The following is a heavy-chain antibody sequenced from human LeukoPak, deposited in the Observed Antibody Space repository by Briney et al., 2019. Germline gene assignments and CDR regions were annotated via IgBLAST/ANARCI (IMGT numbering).Heavy chain of an antibody. J-gene: IGHJ4*02. Sequence: SETLSLTCTVSGGSMSSYYWSWIRQPPGKGLEWIGYIFYTGSTNYNPSLKSRVTLSVDTSKNQLSLKLGSVTAADTAVYYCARQPYMLGAYYFDYWGQGTLVTVSP. CDR1: GGSMSSYY. V-gene: IGHV4-59*08. CDR3: ARQPYMLGAYYFDY. D-gene: IGHD1-26*01. CDR2: IFYTGST.